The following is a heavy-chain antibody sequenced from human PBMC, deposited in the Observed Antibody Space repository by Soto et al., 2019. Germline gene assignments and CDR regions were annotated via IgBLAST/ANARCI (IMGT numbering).Heavy chain of an antibody. V-gene: IGHV1-69*01. CDR3: AREVEMATITYYYYGMDV. J-gene: IGHJ6*02. CDR1: GGTFSSYA. CDR2: IIPIFGTA. D-gene: IGHD5-12*01. Sequence: QVQLVQSGAEVKKPGSSVKVSCKASGGTFSSYAISWVRQAPGQGLEWMGGIIPIFGTANYAQKFQGSVTITADESTSTAYMELSSMRSEDTAVYYCAREVEMATITYYYYGMDVWGQGTTVTVSS.